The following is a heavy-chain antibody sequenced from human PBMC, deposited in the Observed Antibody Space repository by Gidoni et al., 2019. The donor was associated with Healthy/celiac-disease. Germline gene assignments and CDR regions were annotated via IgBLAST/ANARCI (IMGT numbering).Heavy chain of an antibody. CDR3: AKGPYYYAHNWFDP. V-gene: IGHV3-23*01. D-gene: IGHD3-10*01. Sequence: EVQLLESGGGLVQPGGALGLSFAASGFTFSSYAMSWVRQAPGKGLEWVSAISGSGGSTYYADSVKGRFTISRDNSKNTLYLQMNSLRAEDTAVYYCAKGPYYYAHNWFDPWGQGTLVTVSS. CDR1: GFTFSSYA. CDR2: ISGSGGST. J-gene: IGHJ5*02.